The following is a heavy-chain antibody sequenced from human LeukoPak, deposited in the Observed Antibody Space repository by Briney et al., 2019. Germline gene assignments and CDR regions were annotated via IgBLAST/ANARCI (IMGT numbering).Heavy chain of an antibody. J-gene: IGHJ6*03. V-gene: IGHV3-20*04. CDR2: INWNGGST. D-gene: IGHD3-10*01. CDR3: AKVKRELYIRGYYYMDV. CDR1: GFTFDDYG. Sequence: GGSLRLSCAASGFTFDDYGMGWVRQAPGKGLEWVSGINWNGGSTGYADSVKGRFTISRDNSKNTLYLQMNSLRAEDTAAYYCAKVKRELYIRGYYYMDVWGKGTTVTVSS.